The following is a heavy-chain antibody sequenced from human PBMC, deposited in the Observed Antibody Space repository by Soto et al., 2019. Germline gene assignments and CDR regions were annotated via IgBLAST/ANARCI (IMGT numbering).Heavy chain of an antibody. Sequence: ASVKVSCKASGYTFTSYGISWVRQAPGQGLEWMGWISAYNGNTNYAQKPQGRVTMTTDTSTSTAYMELRSLRSDDTAVYYCAYDSSGYYYGAFDIWGQGTMVTVSS. CDR1: GYTFTSYG. V-gene: IGHV1-18*01. J-gene: IGHJ3*02. CDR2: ISAYNGNT. CDR3: AYDSSGYYYGAFDI. D-gene: IGHD3-22*01.